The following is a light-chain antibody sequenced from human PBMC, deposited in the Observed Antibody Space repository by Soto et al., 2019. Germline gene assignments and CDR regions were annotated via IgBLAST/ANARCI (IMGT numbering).Light chain of an antibody. CDR1: QSISKW. V-gene: IGKV1-5*03. J-gene: IGKJ2*02. Sequence: DLQMTQSPATLSASVGDRVTITCRASQSISKWLAWYQQKPGKAPKLLIHKASTLQIWVPSRFSGSGSGTEFPLTISRLQPGDFATYFCQHDSTSPCTFGQGTKLDI. CDR3: QHDSTSPCT. CDR2: KAS.